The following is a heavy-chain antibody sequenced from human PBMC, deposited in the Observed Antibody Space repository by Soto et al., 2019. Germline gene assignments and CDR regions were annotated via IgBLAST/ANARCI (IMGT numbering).Heavy chain of an antibody. D-gene: IGHD2-15*01. V-gene: IGHV3-30*18. CDR1: GFTFSSYG. J-gene: IGHJ6*02. CDR2: ISYDGSNK. CDR3: AKEGGVVVAARRGGVYYYGMDV. Sequence: LRLSCAASGFTFSSYGMHWVRQAPGKGLEWVAVISYDGSNKYYADSVKGRFTISRDNSKNTLYLQMNSLRAEDTAVYYCAKEGGVVVAARRGGVYYYGMDVWGQGTTVTVSS.